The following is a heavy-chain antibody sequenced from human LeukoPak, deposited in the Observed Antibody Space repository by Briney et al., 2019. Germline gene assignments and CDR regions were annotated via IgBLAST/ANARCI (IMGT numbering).Heavy chain of an antibody. J-gene: IGHJ4*02. CDR3: ARDGDAIVVVPAARLTPLDY. D-gene: IGHD2-2*01. V-gene: IGHV1-18*01. CDR2: ISAYNGNT. CDR1: GYTFTSYG. Sequence: ASVKVSCKASGYTFTSYGISWVRQAPGQELEWMGWISAYNGNTNYAQKLQGRVTMTTDTSTSTAYMDLRSLRSGDTAVYYCARDGDAIVVVPAARLTPLDYWGQGTLVTVSS.